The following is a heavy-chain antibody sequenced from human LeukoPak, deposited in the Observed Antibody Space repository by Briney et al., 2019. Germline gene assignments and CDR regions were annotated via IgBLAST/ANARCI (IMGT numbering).Heavy chain of an antibody. CDR1: GGSISSYY. Sequence: PSETLSLTCTVSGGSISSYYWSWIRQPPGKGLEWIGYIYYSGRTSYNPSLKSRVTISVDTSKNQFSLRLSSVTPEDTAVYYCARGSIVATIFPYYMDAWGKGTTVTVSS. CDR3: ARGSIVATIFPYYMDA. V-gene: IGHV4-59*12. J-gene: IGHJ6*03. CDR2: IYYSGRT. D-gene: IGHD5-12*01.